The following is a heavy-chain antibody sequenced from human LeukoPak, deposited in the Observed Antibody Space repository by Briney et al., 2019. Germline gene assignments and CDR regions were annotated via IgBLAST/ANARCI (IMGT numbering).Heavy chain of an antibody. V-gene: IGHV1-2*02. D-gene: IGHD3-22*01. CDR2: INPNSGGT. Sequence: ASVKVSCKASGYTFTGYYMHWVRQAPGQGLEWMGWINPNSGGTNYAQKFQGRVTMTRDTSISTAYKELSRLRSDDTAVYYCARDYYDSSGYHYNFDYWGQGTLVTVSS. J-gene: IGHJ4*02. CDR3: ARDYYDSSGYHYNFDY. CDR1: GYTFTGYY.